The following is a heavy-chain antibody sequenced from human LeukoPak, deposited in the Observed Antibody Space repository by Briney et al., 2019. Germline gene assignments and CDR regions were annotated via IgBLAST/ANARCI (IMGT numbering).Heavy chain of an antibody. CDR3: ARGSQLAIDY. Sequence: SETLSLTCTVSGGSISSSSYYWGWIRQPPGKGLEWIGSIYYSGSTYYNPSLKSRVTISVDTSKNQFSLKLSSVTAADTAVYYCARGSQLAIDYWGQGTLVIVSS. D-gene: IGHD6-13*01. CDR1: GGSISSSSYY. CDR2: IYYSGST. V-gene: IGHV4-39*01. J-gene: IGHJ4*02.